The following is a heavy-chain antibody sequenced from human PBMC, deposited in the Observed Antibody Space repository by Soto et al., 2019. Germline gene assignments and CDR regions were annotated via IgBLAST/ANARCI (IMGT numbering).Heavy chain of an antibody. CDR3: ARGTPLLKTNYFDY. J-gene: IGHJ4*02. CDR1: GVTFSSYA. Sequence: SVKVSCKASGVTFSSYAISWVRQAPGQGLEWMGGIIPIFGTANYAQKFQGRVTITADESTSTAYMELSSLRSEDTAVYYCARGTPLLKTNYFDYWGQGTLVTVSS. V-gene: IGHV1-69*13. D-gene: IGHD2-8*01. CDR2: IIPIFGTA.